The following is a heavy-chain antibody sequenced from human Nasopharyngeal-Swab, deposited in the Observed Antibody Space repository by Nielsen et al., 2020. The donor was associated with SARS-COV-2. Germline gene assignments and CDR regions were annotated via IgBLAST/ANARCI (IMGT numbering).Heavy chain of an antibody. Sequence: GESLKISCAASGFTFSSYAMHWVRQAPGKGLEWVAVISYDGSNKYYADSVKGRFTISRDNSKNTLYLKMNSLRAEDTAVYYCASIPYCSSTSCKYEGYYYYYMDVWGKGTTVTVSS. J-gene: IGHJ6*03. CDR3: ASIPYCSSTSCKYEGYYYYYMDV. V-gene: IGHV3-30-3*01. D-gene: IGHD2-2*01. CDR2: ISYDGSNK. CDR1: GFTFSSYA.